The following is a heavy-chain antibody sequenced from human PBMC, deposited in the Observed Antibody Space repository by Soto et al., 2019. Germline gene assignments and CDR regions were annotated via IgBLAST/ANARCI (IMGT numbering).Heavy chain of an antibody. CDR2: ISYDGSNK. V-gene: IGHV3-30-3*01. J-gene: IGHJ6*02. D-gene: IGHD2-2*01. Sequence: GGSLRLSCAASGFTFSSYAMHWVRQAPGKGLEWVAVISYDGSNKYYADSVKGRFTISRDNSKNTLYLQMNSLRAEDTAVYYCARDRCSSTSCWDYYGMDVWGQGTTVTVSS. CDR1: GFTFSSYA. CDR3: ARDRCSSTSCWDYYGMDV.